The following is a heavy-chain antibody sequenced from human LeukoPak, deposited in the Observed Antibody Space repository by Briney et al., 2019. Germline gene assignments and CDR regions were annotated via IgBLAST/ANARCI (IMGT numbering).Heavy chain of an antibody. V-gene: IGHV3-53*01. Sequence: PGGSLRLSCAASGFTVRSNYMSWVRQAPGKGLEWVSVIFSGGSTYYADSVKGRFIISRDNSKNTLYLQMNSLRAEDTAVYYCARETYYYDSSGSRGAFDIWGQGTMVTVSS. D-gene: IGHD3-22*01. CDR1: GFTVRSNY. J-gene: IGHJ3*02. CDR3: ARETYYYDSSGSRGAFDI. CDR2: IFSGGST.